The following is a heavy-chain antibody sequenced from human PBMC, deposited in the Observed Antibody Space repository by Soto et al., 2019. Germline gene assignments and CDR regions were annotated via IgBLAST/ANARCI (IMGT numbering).Heavy chain of an antibody. CDR2: INPDNDNT. D-gene: IGHD2-15*01. CDR1: GYTFTRYT. CDR3: ARCIATVQLDS. J-gene: IGHJ5*01. Sequence: ASVKVSCKASGYTFTRYTMNCVRQAPGQRLEWMGWINPDNDNTKSSQKFQDRVIITRDTSASTAYMDLSSLRSEDTAVYYCARCIATVQLDSWGQGTLVTVSS. V-gene: IGHV1-3*01.